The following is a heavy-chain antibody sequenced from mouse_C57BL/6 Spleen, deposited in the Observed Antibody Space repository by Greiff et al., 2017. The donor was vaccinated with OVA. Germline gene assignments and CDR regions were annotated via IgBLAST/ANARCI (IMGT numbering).Heavy chain of an antibody. J-gene: IGHJ3*01. Sequence: VQLQQSGPELVKPGASVKIPCKASGYTFTDYNMDWVKQSHGKSLQWIGDINPNNGGTIYNQKFKGQATLTVYKSSSTAYMELRSLTSEDTAVYYCARGLLTGSFAYWGQGTLVTVAA. CDR3: ARGLLTGSFAY. V-gene: IGHV1-18*01. CDR2: INPNNGGT. D-gene: IGHD4-1*01. CDR1: GYTFTDYN.